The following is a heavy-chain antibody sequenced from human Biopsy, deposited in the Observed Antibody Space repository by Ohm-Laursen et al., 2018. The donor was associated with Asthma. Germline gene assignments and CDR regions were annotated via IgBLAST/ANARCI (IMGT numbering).Heavy chain of an antibody. CDR3: ARSYCGGDCFSPFDY. D-gene: IGHD2-21*01. Sequence: GSSVKVSCKASGYTFIGCHIHWMRQAPGQGLEWMGGIIPIFGTPSYAPNFQSRLTLTADDSTNTVYMELSSLRSDDTAMYYCARSYCGGDCFSPFDYWGQGTLLTVSS. CDR2: IIPIFGTP. CDR1: GYTFIGCH. J-gene: IGHJ4*02. V-gene: IGHV1-69*01.